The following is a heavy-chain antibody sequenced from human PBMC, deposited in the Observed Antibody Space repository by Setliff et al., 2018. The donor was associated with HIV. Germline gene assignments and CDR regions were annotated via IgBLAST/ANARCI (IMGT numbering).Heavy chain of an antibody. V-gene: IGHV3-15*01. J-gene: IGHJ6*02. CDR3: TTGGPSNSIGDYYHYGLDV. D-gene: IGHD4-4*01. CDR1: GFTFSNAW. CDR2: IKSKTDGGTT. Sequence: GSLRLSCAASGFTFSNAWMSWVRQAPEKGLEWVGRIKSKTDGGTTDYAAPVKGRFTISRDDSMNSLYLQMNSLETEDTAIYYCTTGGPSNSIGDYYHYGLDVWGQGTAVTSP.